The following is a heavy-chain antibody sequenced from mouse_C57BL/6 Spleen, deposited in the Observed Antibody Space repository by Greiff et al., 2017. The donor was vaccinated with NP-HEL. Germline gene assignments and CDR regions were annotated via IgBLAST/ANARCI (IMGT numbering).Heavy chain of an antibody. Sequence: QVHVKQSGAELARPGASVKLSCKASGYTFTSYGISWVKQRTGQGLEWIGEIYPRSGNTYYNEKFKGKATLTADKSSSTVYMELRSLTSEDSAVYFCARVGVITTVVAFYYFDYWGQGTTLTVSS. V-gene: IGHV1-81*01. CDR2: IYPRSGNT. D-gene: IGHD1-1*01. J-gene: IGHJ2*01. CDR3: ARVGVITTVVAFYYFDY. CDR1: GYTFTSYG.